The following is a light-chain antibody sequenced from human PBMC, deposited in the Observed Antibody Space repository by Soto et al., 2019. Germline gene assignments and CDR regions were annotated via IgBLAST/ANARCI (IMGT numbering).Light chain of an antibody. Sequence: AIQMTQSPSSLSASVGDRVTITCRASQGIGTELGWYLLKPGKAPKLLVYGASTLHSGVLPRFSGSGSGTDFTLTISSLQPDDFATYYCLQDFSYPRTFGQGTKVEIK. CDR1: QGIGTE. V-gene: IGKV1-6*02. J-gene: IGKJ1*01. CDR3: LQDFSYPRT. CDR2: GAS.